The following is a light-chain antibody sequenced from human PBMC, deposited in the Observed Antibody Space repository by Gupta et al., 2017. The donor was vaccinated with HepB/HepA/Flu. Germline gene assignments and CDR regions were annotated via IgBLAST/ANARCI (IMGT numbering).Light chain of an antibody. J-gene: IGLJ2*01. CDR1: NIGGQS. CDR2: YGS. CDR3: QVWDSSSDHVV. Sequence: SYVLTQPLSVSVAPGKTAKISCGGDNIGGQSVPWYQQKPGQAPVLVIYYGSDRPSGIPERFSGSNSGNTATLTISRVEAGDEADYYCQVWDSSSDHVVFGGGTKLTVL. V-gene: IGLV3-21*04.